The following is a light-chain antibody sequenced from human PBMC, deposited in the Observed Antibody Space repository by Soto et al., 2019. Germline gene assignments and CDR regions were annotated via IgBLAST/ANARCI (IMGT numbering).Light chain of an antibody. Sequence: DIQMTQSPSSLSASVGDRVTITCQASQDITSYLNWYQHKPGKAPKLLIYDASILEAGVTPRFSGSGSGTDFTFTISSLQPEDVATYYCQHCGYLPIFGPGTTVDFK. CDR3: QHCGYLPI. J-gene: IGKJ3*01. CDR1: QDITSY. CDR2: DAS. V-gene: IGKV1-33*01.